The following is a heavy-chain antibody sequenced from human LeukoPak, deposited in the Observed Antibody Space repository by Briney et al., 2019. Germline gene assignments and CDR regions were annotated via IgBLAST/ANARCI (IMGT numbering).Heavy chain of an antibody. J-gene: IGHJ4*02. V-gene: IGHV1-24*01. CDR2: FDPEDGET. Sequence: ASVKVSCKVSGYTLTELSMHWVRQAPGKGLEWMGGFDPEDGETIYAQKFQGRVTMTEDTSTDIAYMELSSLRSEDTAVYYCATSPSSGKAAVVDFDYWGQGTLVTVSS. CDR3: ATSPSSGKAAVVDFDY. D-gene: IGHD6-13*01. CDR1: GYTLTELS.